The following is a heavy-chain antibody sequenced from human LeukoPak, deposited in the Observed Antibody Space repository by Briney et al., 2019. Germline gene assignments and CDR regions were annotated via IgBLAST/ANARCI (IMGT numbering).Heavy chain of an antibody. CDR2: IYTSGST. D-gene: IGHD3-3*01. CDR3: AKVTTIYSFDY. J-gene: IGHJ4*02. V-gene: IGHV4-4*07. CDR1: GGSISSYY. Sequence: SETLSLTCTVSGGSISSYYWSWIRQPAGKGLEWIGRIYTSGSTNYNPSLESRVTISVDKSKNQFSLKLSSVTAADTAVYYCAKVTTIYSFDYWGQGTLVTVSS.